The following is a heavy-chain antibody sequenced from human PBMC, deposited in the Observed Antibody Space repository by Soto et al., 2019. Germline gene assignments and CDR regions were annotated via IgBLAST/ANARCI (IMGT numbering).Heavy chain of an antibody. J-gene: IGHJ3*02. D-gene: IGHD6-13*01. CDR2: IDPSDSYT. CDR1: GYSFTSYW. CDR3: ARQVPPSPPPDSSSWYAEGAFDI. V-gene: IGHV5-10-1*03. Sequence: EVQLVQSGAEVKKPGESLRISCKGSGYSFTSYWISWVRQMPGKGLEWMGRIDPSDSYTNYSPSFQGHVTISADKSISTAYLQWSSLKASDTAMYYCARQVPPSPPPDSSSWYAEGAFDIWGQGTMVTVSS.